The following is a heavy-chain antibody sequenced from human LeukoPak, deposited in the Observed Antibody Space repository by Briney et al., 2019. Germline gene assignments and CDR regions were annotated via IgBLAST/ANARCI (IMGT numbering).Heavy chain of an antibody. Sequence: GGSLRLSCAASGFTFSSYWMSWVRQAPGKGLEWVANIKQGGSEKYYVDSVKGRFTISRDNAKNSLYLQMNSLRAEDTAVYYCARESGYTAPGMDYWGQGTLVTVSS. D-gene: IGHD5-18*01. CDR3: ARESGYTAPGMDY. CDR2: IKQGGSEK. V-gene: IGHV3-7*01. J-gene: IGHJ4*02. CDR1: GFTFSSYW.